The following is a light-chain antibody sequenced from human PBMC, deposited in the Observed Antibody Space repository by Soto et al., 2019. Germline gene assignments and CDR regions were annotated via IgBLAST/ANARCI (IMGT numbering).Light chain of an antibody. V-gene: IGLV2-14*01. CDR2: EVS. Sequence: QSVLTQPASVSXSPGQSITISCTGTSSDVGGYNYVSWYQQHPGKAPKLMISEVSNRPSGVSNRFSGSKSGNTASLTISGLQAEDEADYYCSSYTSSSTLVFGGGTKLTVL. CDR1: SSDVGGYNY. J-gene: IGLJ2*01. CDR3: SSYTSSSTLV.